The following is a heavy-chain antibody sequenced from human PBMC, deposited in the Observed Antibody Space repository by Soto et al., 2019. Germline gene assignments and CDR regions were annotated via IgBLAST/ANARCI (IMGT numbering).Heavy chain of an antibody. D-gene: IGHD3-3*02. Sequence: VQLLESGGGLVQPGGSLRLSCEASGFTFSNYAMSWVRQAPGERPEWVSTLGGGDDIFYADSVKGRFTISRDDSRNTLYLRMDNLRVEDTAIYVCAKDSVSSNGIYDAFDIWGQGTVVTVSS. CDR1: GFTFSNYA. CDR2: LGGGDDI. J-gene: IGHJ3*02. CDR3: AKDSVSSNGIYDAFDI. V-gene: IGHV3-23*01.